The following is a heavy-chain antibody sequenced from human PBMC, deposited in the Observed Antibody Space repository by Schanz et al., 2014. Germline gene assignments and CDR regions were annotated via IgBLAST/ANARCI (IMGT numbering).Heavy chain of an antibody. D-gene: IGHD1-26*01. CDR3: ARGGSGSHYRLDY. CDR1: GFTFSDYY. J-gene: IGHJ4*02. CDR2: ISGSSRTI. V-gene: IGHV3-11*04. Sequence: QVQLVESGGGLVKPGGSLRLSCAASGFTFSDYYINWIRQAPGKGLEWVSYISGSSRTIYYADSMKGRFTVSRDNAENALYLQMNSLRAEDTGLYFCARGGSGSHYRLDYWGQGTLVTVSS.